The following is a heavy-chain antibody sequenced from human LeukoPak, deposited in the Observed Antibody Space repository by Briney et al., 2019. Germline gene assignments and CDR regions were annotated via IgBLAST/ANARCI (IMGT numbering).Heavy chain of an antibody. CDR1: GFTFSSYA. V-gene: IGHV3-23*01. Sequence: PGGSLRLSCAASGFTFSSYAMSWVRQAPGKGLEWVSVISASGGSTYYADSVKGRFTISRDNSKNTLYLQMNSLRAEDTAVYYCAKDPNRYSSSWYFDYWGQGTLVTVSS. J-gene: IGHJ4*02. D-gene: IGHD6-13*01. CDR2: ISASGGST. CDR3: AKDPNRYSSSWYFDY.